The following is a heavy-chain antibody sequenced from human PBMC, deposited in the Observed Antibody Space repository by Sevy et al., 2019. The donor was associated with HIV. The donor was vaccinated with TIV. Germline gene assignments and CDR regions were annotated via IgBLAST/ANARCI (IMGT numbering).Heavy chain of an antibody. CDR3: AREGCTKPHDY. Sequence: GGSLRLSCAASGFTFSRYSMSWIRQTPGKGLEWVSTFSFGCGKINYADSVKGRFTISRDDSRKTFYLQMNSLGAEDTAIYYCAREGCTKPHDYWGQGTVVTVSS. V-gene: IGHV3-23*01. CDR1: GFTFSRYS. CDR2: FSFGCGKI. J-gene: IGHJ4*02. D-gene: IGHD2-8*01.